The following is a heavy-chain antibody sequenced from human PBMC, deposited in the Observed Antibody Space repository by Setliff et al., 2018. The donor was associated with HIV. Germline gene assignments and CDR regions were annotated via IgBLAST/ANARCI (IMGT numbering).Heavy chain of an antibody. J-gene: IGHJ6*03. Sequence: GGSLRLSCAASGFTFSSYTMNWVRQAPGQGLQWVSSIDVTSTWIYYADSVKGRFTISRDNSKNTLYVQMNSLGAEDTAAYYCARDREESLWFGDLHYMDVWGKGTTVTVSS. V-gene: IGHV3-21*01. CDR2: IDVTSTWI. D-gene: IGHD3-10*01. CDR3: ARDREESLWFGDLHYMDV. CDR1: GFTFSSYT.